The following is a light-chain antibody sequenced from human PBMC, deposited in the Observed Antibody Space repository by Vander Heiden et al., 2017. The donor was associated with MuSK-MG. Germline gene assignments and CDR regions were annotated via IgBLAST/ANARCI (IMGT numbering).Light chain of an antibody. Sequence: QSVLTPPPSVSGAPGQRATISCTGSSSNIGAVYDEHWYHQLPGTAPKLLIYVISNRPSGVPDRFSGSKSGTSASLAITGLQAEDEADYYCQSYDSSLSGSNVVFGGGTKLTVL. J-gene: IGLJ2*01. CDR3: QSYDSSLSGSNVV. CDR1: SSNIGAVYD. V-gene: IGLV1-40*01. CDR2: VIS.